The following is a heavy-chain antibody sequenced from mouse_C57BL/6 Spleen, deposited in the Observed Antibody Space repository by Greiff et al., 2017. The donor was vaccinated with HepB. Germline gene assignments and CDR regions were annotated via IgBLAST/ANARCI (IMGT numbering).Heavy chain of an antibody. J-gene: IGHJ4*01. CDR3: ARVITFSMDY. Sequence: VQRVESGPELVKPGASVKISCKASGYAFSSSWMNWVKQRPGKGLEWIGRIYPGDGDTNYNGKFKGKATLTADKSSSTAYMQLSSLTSEDSAVYFCARVITFSMDYWGQGTSVTVSS. V-gene: IGHV1-82*01. CDR2: IYPGDGDT. D-gene: IGHD1-1*01. CDR1: GYAFSSSW.